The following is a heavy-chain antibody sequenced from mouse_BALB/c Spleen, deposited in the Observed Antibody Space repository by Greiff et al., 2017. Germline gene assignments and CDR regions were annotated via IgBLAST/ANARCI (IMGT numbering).Heavy chain of an antibody. Sequence: EVQVVESGGGLVKPGGSLKLSCAASGFTFSSYTMSWVRQTPEKRLEWVATISSGGSYTYYPDSVKGRFTISRDNAKNTLYLQMSSLKSEDTAMYYCTRDTPHYYGREGPWFAYWGQGTLVTVSA. J-gene: IGHJ3*01. CDR2: ISSGGSYT. D-gene: IGHD1-1*01. V-gene: IGHV5-6-4*01. CDR3: TRDTPHYYGREGPWFAY. CDR1: GFTFSSYT.